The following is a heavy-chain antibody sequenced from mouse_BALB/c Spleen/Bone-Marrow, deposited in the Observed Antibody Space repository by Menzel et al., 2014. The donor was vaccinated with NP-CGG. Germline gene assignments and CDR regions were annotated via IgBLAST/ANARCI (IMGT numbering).Heavy chain of an antibody. Sequence: SGAELVRPGASVKLSCKASGYTFTSYWMYWVKLRPGQGFEWIGEINPSNGDTNYNEKFKRKATLTVDKSSSTAYMQLSSLTSEDSAVYYCTNYGYDWGQGTALTVSS. V-gene: IGHV1S16*01. CDR3: TNYGYD. D-gene: IGHD1-2*01. CDR1: GYTFTSYW. J-gene: IGHJ2*01. CDR2: INPSNGDT.